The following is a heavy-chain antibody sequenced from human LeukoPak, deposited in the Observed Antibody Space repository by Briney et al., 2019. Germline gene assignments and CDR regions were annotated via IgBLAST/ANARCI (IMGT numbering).Heavy chain of an antibody. D-gene: IGHD2-2*01. CDR3: TTVVVVPAAMFHNWFDP. Sequence: GGSLRLSCAASGFTFSNAWMSWVRQAPGKGLEWVGRIKSKTDGWTTDYAAPVKGRFTISRDDSKNTLYLQMNSLKTEDTAVYYCTTVVVVPAAMFHNWFDPWGQGTLVTVSS. CDR1: GFTFSNAW. J-gene: IGHJ5*02. CDR2: IKSKTDGWTT. V-gene: IGHV3-15*01.